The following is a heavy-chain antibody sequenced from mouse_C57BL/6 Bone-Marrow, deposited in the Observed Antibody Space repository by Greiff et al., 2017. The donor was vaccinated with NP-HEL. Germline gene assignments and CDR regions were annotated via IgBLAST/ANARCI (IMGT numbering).Heavy chain of an antibody. D-gene: IGHD2-5*01. Sequence: VKLMESGAELVRPGTSVKVSCKASGYAFTNYLIEWVKQRPGQGLEWIGVINPGSGGTNYNEKFKGKATLTADKSSSTAYMQLSSLTSEDSAVYFCARGNYSNPYYFDYWGQGTTLTVSS. V-gene: IGHV1-54*01. CDR1: GYAFTNYL. CDR3: ARGNYSNPYYFDY. J-gene: IGHJ2*01. CDR2: INPGSGGT.